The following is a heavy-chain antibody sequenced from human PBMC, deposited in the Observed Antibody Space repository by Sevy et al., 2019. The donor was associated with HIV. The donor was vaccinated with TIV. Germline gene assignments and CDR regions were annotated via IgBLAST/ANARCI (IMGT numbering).Heavy chain of an antibody. J-gene: IGHJ4*02. CDR2: IYYSGST. V-gene: IGHV4-39*01. CDR3: AVEFYSSSWSFEY. Sequence: SETLSLTCTVSGGSISSSSYYWGWIRQPPGKGLECIGSIYYSGSTSYNPSLRSRVTISVDTSKNQFSLRLSSVTAADTAVYYCAVEFYSSSWSFEYWVQGTLVTVSS. D-gene: IGHD6-13*01. CDR1: GGSISSSSYY.